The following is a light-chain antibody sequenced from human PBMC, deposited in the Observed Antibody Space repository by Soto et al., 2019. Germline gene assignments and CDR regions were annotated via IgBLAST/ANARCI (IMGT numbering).Light chain of an antibody. CDR2: DVT. Sequence: QSVLTQPRSVSGSPGQSVTISFTGTSSDVGGHNYVSWYQQHPGKAPQLMIYDVTKRPSGVPDRFSGSKSGSTASLTISGLQAEDEADYYCCSYAGSYTYVFGTGTKLTVL. J-gene: IGLJ1*01. CDR1: SSDVGGHNY. V-gene: IGLV2-11*01. CDR3: CSYAGSYTYV.